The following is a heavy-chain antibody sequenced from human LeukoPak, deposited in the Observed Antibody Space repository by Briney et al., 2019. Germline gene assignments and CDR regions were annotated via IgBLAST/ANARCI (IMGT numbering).Heavy chain of an antibody. CDR1: GFTVSRKY. CDR3: VRDYGDY. CDR2: IYTDAST. V-gene: IGHV3-53*01. Sequence: PGGSLRLSCAASGFTVSRKYMSWVRQAPGKGLEWVAVIYTDASTYYADSVKGRFTISRDNSMNTVYLQMNSLRAEDTAVYYCVRDYGDYWGQGTLVTVSS. J-gene: IGHJ4*02. D-gene: IGHD4/OR15-4a*01.